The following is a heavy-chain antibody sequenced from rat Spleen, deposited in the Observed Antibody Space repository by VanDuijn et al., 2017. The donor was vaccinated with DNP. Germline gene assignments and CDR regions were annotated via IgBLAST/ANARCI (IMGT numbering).Heavy chain of an antibody. CDR2: ITNSGGGT. CDR3: TRDSVDWYFDF. D-gene: IGHD1-11*01. Sequence: EVQLMESGGGLVQPGRSLKLSCAASGFTFSNYYMAWVRQAPTKGLEWVASITNSGGGTYYRNSVKGRFTISRDNAKSTLYLQMDSLRSEDTATYFCTRDSVDWYFDFWGPGTMVTVSS. J-gene: IGHJ1*01. V-gene: IGHV5S23*01. CDR1: GFTFSNYY.